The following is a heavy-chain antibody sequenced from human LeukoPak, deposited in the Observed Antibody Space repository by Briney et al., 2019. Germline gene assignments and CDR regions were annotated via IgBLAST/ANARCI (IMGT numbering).Heavy chain of an antibody. CDR2: INSDGITT. V-gene: IGHV3-74*01. J-gene: IGHJ2*01. Sequence: GGSLRLSCAASGFTFSSYWTHWVRQAPGKGLVWVSLINSDGITTTYADSVKGRFTISRDNAKNTLYLQMNSLRAEDTAVYYCARLKTSDWYFDLWGRGTLVTVSS. CDR3: ARLKTSDWYFDL. CDR1: GFTFSSYW.